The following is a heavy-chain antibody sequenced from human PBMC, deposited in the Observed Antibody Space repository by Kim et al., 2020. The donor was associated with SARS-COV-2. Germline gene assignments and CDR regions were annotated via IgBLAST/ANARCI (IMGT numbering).Heavy chain of an antibody. V-gene: IGHV5-10-1*01. CDR3: ARHGASSGPPTDY. D-gene: IGHD3-22*01. J-gene: IGHJ4*02. Sequence: YSPSFQGHVTITADKSISTAYLQWSSLKASDTAMYYCARHGASSGPPTDYWGQGTLVTVSS.